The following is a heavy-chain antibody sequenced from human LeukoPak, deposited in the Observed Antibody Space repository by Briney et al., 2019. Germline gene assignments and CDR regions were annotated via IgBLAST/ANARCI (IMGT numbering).Heavy chain of an antibody. CDR3: ARGVHYGSDY. D-gene: IGHD4-17*01. Sequence: AGGSLRLSCAASGFTFSTYFMHWVRQAPGKGLVWVSRINSDGSTTSLADSVKGRFTISRDNAKNTLYLQMDSPRAEDTAVYFCARGVHYGSDYWGQGTLVTVSS. CDR1: GFTFSTYF. CDR2: INSDGSTT. V-gene: IGHV3-74*01. J-gene: IGHJ4*02.